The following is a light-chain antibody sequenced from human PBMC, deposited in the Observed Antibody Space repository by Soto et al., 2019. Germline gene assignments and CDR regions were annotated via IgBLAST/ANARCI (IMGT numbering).Light chain of an antibody. CDR3: QQYGRSPLT. CDR1: QSVSINY. Sequence: EIVLTQSPGTLSLSLGERATLSCRASQSVSINYLAWYQQKPGQAPRLLIYGASSRATGIPNRFSGSGSGTDFTLTISRLEPEDFAVYYCQQYGRSPLTFGGGTKVEIK. V-gene: IGKV3-20*01. CDR2: GAS. J-gene: IGKJ4*01.